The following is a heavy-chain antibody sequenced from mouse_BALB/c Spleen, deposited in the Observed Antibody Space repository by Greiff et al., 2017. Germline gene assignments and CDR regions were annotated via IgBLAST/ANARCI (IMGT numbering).Heavy chain of an antibody. J-gene: IGHJ4*01. CDR1: GYSITSGYY. CDR2: ISYDGSN. D-gene: IGHD2-4*01. Sequence: EVKLVESGPGLVKPSQSLSLTCSVTGYSITSGYYWNWIRQFPGNKLEWMGYISYDGSNNYNPSLKNRISITRDTSKNQFFLKLNSVTTEDTATYYCARDTGLYYDYDVGYYAMDYWGQGTSVTVSS. V-gene: IGHV3-6*02. CDR3: ARDTGLYYDYDVGYYAMDY.